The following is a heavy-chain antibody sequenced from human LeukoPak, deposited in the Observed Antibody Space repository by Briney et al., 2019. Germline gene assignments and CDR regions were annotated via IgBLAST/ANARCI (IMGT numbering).Heavy chain of an antibody. CDR3: ARVALSGYSYGYYYYYYMDV. Sequence: PGGSLRLSCAASGFTFDDYGMSWVRQAPGKGLDWVSGINWNGGSTGYADSVKGRFTISSDNAKNSLYLQMNSLGAEDTALYYCARVALSGYSYGYYYYYYMDVWGKGTTVTVSS. CDR2: INWNGGST. J-gene: IGHJ6*03. CDR1: GFTFDDYG. D-gene: IGHD5-18*01. V-gene: IGHV3-20*04.